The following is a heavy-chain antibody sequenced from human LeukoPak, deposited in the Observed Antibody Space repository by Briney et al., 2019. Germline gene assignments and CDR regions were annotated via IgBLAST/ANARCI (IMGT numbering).Heavy chain of an antibody. Sequence: SQTLSLTCAVSGGSISSGGYSWSWIRQPPGKGLEWIGYIYHSGSTYYNPSLKSRVTISVDRSKNQFSLKLSSVTAADTAVYYRARDQYGSYGYVGYFDYWGQGTLVTVAS. V-gene: IGHV4-30-2*01. D-gene: IGHD5-18*01. CDR2: IYHSGST. J-gene: IGHJ4*02. CDR1: GGSISSGGYS. CDR3: ARDQYGSYGYVGYFDY.